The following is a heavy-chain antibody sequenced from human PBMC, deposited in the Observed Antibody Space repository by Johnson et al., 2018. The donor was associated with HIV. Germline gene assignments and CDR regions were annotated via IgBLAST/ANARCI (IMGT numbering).Heavy chain of an antibody. CDR2: ITYDGSNK. CDR3: ARDQGELRRTHAFDI. Sequence: QVQLVESGGGVVQPGRSLRLSCAASGFTFSNYGMHWVRQAPGKGLEWVAVITYDGSNKFYADSVKGRFTISRDNSKNTLYLQMNSLRHEDTAVYYCARDQGELRRTHAFDIWGQGTMVTVSS. CDR1: GFTFSNYG. V-gene: IGHV3-30*03. D-gene: IGHD1-14*01. J-gene: IGHJ3*02.